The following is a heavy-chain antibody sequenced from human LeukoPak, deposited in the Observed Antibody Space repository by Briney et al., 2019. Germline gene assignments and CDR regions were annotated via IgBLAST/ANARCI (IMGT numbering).Heavy chain of an antibody. D-gene: IGHD4-11*01. CDR1: GFTFSTYG. CDR3: AKWAYSDFEN. J-gene: IGHJ4*02. Sequence: PGRSLRLSCAASGFTFSTYGMHWVRQAPGKGLEWVAVISYDGGETHYADSVRGRFTISRDNSKNTLYLQMNSLRAEDTAVYYCAKWAYSDFENWGQGTLVTVSS. CDR2: ISYDGGET. V-gene: IGHV3-30*18.